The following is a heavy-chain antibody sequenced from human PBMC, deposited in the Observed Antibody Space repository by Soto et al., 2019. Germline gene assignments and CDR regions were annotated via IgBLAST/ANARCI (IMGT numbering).Heavy chain of an antibody. CDR3: ARGGYGSGSYYNYYYYGMDV. J-gene: IGHJ6*02. Sequence: EVQLLESGGGLVQPGGSLRLSCAASGFTFSSYAMSWVRQAPGKGLEWVSAISGSGGSTYYADSVKGRFTISRDNSKNTLYLQMNSLRAEDTAVYYCARGGYGSGSYYNYYYYGMDVWGQGTTVTVSS. D-gene: IGHD3-10*01. CDR1: GFTFSSYA. V-gene: IGHV3-23*01. CDR2: ISGSGGST.